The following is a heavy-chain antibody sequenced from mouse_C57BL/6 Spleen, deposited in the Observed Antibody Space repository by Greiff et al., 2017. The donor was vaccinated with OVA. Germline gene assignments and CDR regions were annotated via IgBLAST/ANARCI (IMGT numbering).Heavy chain of an antibody. CDR2: ISSGGSYT. J-gene: IGHJ4*01. CDR3: ARRHGDYAMDY. D-gene: IGHD1-1*02. V-gene: IGHV5-6*01. CDR1: GFTFSSYG. Sequence: EVQRVESGGDLVKPGGSPKLSCAASGFTFSSYGMSWVRQTPDKRLEWVATISSGGSYTYYPDSVKGRFTISRDNAKNTLYLQMSSLKSEDTAMYYCARRHGDYAMDYWGQGTSVTVSS.